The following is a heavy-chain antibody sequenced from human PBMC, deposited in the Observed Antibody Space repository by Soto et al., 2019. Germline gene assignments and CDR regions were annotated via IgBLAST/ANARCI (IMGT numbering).Heavy chain of an antibody. D-gene: IGHD5-18*01. CDR1: GYTFTGYY. V-gene: IGHV1-2*04. CDR3: ARSDTAMVNYFDY. CDR2: INPNSGGT. Sequence: GASVKVSCKASGYTFTGYYMHWVRQAPGQGLEWMGWINPNSGGTNYAQKFQGWVTMTRDTSISTAYMELSRLRSDDTVVYYCARSDTAMVNYFDYWGQGTLVTVSS. J-gene: IGHJ4*02.